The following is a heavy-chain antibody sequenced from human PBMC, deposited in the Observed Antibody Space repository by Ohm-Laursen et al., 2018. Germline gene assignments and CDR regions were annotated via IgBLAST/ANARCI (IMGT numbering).Heavy chain of an antibody. J-gene: IGHJ6*02. CDR3: ARANDFWSGYYPYYYYGMDV. Sequence: ATVKISCKASGYTFTSYYMHWVRQAPGQGLEWMGIINPSGGSTSYAQKFQGRVTMTRDTSTSTVYMELSSLRSEDTAVYYCARANDFWSGYYPYYYYGMDVWGQGTTVTVSS. D-gene: IGHD3-3*01. CDR2: INPSGGST. CDR1: GYTFTSYY. V-gene: IGHV1-46*01.